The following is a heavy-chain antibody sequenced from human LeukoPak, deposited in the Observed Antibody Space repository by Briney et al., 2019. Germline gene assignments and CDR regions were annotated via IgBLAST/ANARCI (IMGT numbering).Heavy chain of an antibody. J-gene: IGHJ4*02. CDR1: GFTFSSYA. CDR3: ATPPGYYDSSGYSLDY. D-gene: IGHD3-22*01. Sequence: PGGSLRLSCAASGFTFSSYAMSCVRQAPGKGLEWVSAISGSGGSTYYADSVKGRFTISRDNSKNTLYLQMNSLRAEDTAVYYCATPPGYYDSSGYSLDYRGQGTLVTVSS. CDR2: ISGSGGST. V-gene: IGHV3-23*01.